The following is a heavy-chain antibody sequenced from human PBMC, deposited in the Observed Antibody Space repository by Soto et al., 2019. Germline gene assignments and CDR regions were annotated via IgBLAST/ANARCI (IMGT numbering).Heavy chain of an antibody. D-gene: IGHD3-3*01. CDR2: ISGSGCST. J-gene: IGHJ4*02. Sequence: GGSLRLSCAASGFTFSSYAMSWVRQAPGKGLEWVSAISGSGCSTYYADSVKGRFTISRDNSKNTLYLQMNSLRAEDTAVYYCAGDYDFWSGLFDYWGQGTLVTVSS. CDR3: AGDYDFWSGLFDY. CDR1: GFTFSSYA. V-gene: IGHV3-23*01.